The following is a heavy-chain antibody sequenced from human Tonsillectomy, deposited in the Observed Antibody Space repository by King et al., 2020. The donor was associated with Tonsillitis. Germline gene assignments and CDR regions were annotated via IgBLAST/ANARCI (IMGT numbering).Heavy chain of an antibody. CDR1: GGTFSSYA. CDR2: IIPIFGTA. CDR3: ARGGNYYDSSGYYNFDY. D-gene: IGHD3-22*01. Sequence: QLVQSGAEVKKPGSSVKVSCKASGGTFSSYAISWVRQAPGQGLEWMGGIIPIFGTANYAQKFQGRVTITADESTSTAYMELISLRSEDTAVYYCARGGNYYDSSGYYNFDYWGQGTLVTVSS. J-gene: IGHJ4*02. V-gene: IGHV1-69*12.